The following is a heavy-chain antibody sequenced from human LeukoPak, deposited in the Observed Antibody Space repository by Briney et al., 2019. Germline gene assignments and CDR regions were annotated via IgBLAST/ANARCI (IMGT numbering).Heavy chain of an antibody. J-gene: IGHJ6*01. V-gene: IGHV3-23*01. D-gene: IGHD3-10*01. Sequence: GGSLRLSCAASGFTFSGYARTWVRQVPGKGLEWVSGISGDGGTTYYVDSVKGRFTITRDNSKNTLFLQMNTLSADDTAVYYCAIRYGSGPNYSYYHGMDVWGQGTTVTVS. CDR2: ISGDGGTT. CDR3: AIRYGSGPNYSYYHGMDV. CDR1: GFTFSGYA.